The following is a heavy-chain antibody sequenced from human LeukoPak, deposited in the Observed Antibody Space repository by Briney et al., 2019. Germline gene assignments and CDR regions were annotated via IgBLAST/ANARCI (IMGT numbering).Heavy chain of an antibody. CDR1: GFTFSSYG. CDR2: ISYDGSNK. V-gene: IGHV3-30*18. D-gene: IGHD3-3*01. CDR3: AKVSSDFWGSYTFDH. J-gene: IGHJ4*02. Sequence: PGRSLRLSCAASGFTFSSYGMHWVRQAPGKGLEWVAVISYDGSNKYYADSVKGRFTISRDNSKNTLFLLMNGLRAEDTAVYYCAKVSSDFWGSYTFDHWGQGTPVTVSS.